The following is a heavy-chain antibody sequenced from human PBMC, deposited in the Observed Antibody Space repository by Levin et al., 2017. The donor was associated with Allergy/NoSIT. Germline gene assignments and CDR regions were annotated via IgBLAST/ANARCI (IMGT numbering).Heavy chain of an antibody. J-gene: IGHJ4*02. CDR2: IYYSGST. CDR1: GGSISSSSYY. D-gene: IGHD2-15*01. CDR3: ASAYCYGGTCYTDH. Sequence: PSQTLSLTCTVSGGSISSSSYYWGWIRQPPGRGLEWIGTIYYSGSTYYNPSLKSQLTISIDTSKNQFSLRLSSVTAADTAVYYCASAYCYGGTCYTDHWGQGTLVTVSS. V-gene: IGHV4-39*01.